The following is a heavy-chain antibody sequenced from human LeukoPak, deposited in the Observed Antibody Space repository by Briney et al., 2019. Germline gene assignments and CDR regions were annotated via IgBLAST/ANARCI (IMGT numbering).Heavy chain of an antibody. CDR3: ARDRVSGSGSIDY. CDR2: ITGNSNYI. V-gene: IGHV3-21*01. Sequence: PGGSLRLSCAASGFTFSIYSINWVRQAPGKGLEWVSFITGNSNYIYYADSVKGRFTISRDNAKNSLYLQMNSLGVEDTAVYYCARDRVSGSGSIDYWGQGTLVTVSS. J-gene: IGHJ4*02. CDR1: GFTFSIYS. D-gene: IGHD3-10*01.